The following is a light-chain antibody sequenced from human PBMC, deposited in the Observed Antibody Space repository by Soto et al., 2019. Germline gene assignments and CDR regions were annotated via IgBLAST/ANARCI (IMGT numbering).Light chain of an antibody. J-gene: IGKJ5*01. CDR3: QQYGSSST. Sequence: ELELTQYAGSLYLPRGGRVTISCRASQIIMRKYLAWYKQRFGQAPRLLIYGASSRPTGIPDRFSGSGSGTDFTLTIRRLEPEDFAVYYCQQYGSSSTVGQGTRLEIK. CDR2: GAS. CDR1: QIIMRKY. V-gene: IGKV3-20*01.